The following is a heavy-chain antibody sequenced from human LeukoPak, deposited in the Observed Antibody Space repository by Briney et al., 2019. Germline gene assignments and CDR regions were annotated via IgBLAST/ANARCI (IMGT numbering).Heavy chain of an antibody. CDR1: GFTFTNYW. Sequence: GGSLRLSCAASGFTFTNYWMHWVRQAPGQGLEWVANIKPDGSEKLYVDSVKGRFTISRDNAKNTLYLQMNSLRPEDTAVYYCARGTGAFDIWGQGTKVTVSS. V-gene: IGHV3-7*02. D-gene: IGHD1-1*01. J-gene: IGHJ3*02. CDR3: ARGTGAFDI. CDR2: IKPDGSEK.